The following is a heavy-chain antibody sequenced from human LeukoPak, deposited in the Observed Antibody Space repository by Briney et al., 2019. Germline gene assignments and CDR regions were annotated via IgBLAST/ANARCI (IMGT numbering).Heavy chain of an antibody. J-gene: IGHJ4*02. CDR3: AKAVDDILTGIDY. CDR2: ISYDGSNK. D-gene: IGHD3-9*01. Sequence: PGGSLRLSCAASGFTFSSYGMRWVRQAPGRGLEWVAVISYDGSNKYYADSVKGRFTISRDNSKNTLYLQMNSLRAEDTAVYYCAKAVDDILTGIDYWGQGTLVTVSS. CDR1: GFTFSSYG. V-gene: IGHV3-30*18.